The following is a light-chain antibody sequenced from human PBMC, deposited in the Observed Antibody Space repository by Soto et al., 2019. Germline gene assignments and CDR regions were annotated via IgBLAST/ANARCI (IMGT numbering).Light chain of an antibody. V-gene: IGKV1-9*01. CDR3: QQLDSYPLT. Sequence: DIQLTQSPSFLSASVGDRVTLTCRASQDISTYLAWYQQKPGKAPNLLIYVASTLLDGVPSRFSGTGSGTEFTLTITNLQPADFATYYCQQLDSYPLTFGGGTEVEIK. CDR1: QDISTY. CDR2: VAS. J-gene: IGKJ4*01.